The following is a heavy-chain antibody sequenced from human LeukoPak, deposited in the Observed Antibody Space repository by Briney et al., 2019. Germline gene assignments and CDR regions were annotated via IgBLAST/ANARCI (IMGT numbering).Heavy chain of an antibody. CDR1: GFSFSNHW. D-gene: IGHD3/OR15-3a*01. CDR2: ITGDGSST. CDR3: ASDRGGWTF. J-gene: IGHJ3*01. Sequence: LPGGSLRLSCAASGFSFSNHWMHWVRQVPGKGLVWVSRITGDGSSTSYADSVKGRFSTSRDNAKNTVYLQMNSLRVEDTAVYYCASDRGGWTFWGQGTMVTVSS. V-gene: IGHV3-74*01.